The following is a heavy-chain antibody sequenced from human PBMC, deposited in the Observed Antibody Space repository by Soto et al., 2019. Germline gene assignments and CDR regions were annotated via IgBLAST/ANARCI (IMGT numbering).Heavy chain of an antibody. CDR2: IWYHGNSM. J-gene: IGHJ4*02. V-gene: IGHV3-33*01. Sequence: QGQLVESGGGVVQPGRSLRLSCAASGFTFSSYGMHWVRQAPGKGLEWVAVIWYHGNSMYYADSVKGRFTISRDNSKNTLYLQMNNLRAEDTAVYYCARYNTGHSDYWGQGTLVTGSS. CDR1: GFTFSSYG. CDR3: ARYNTGHSDY. D-gene: IGHD1-20*01.